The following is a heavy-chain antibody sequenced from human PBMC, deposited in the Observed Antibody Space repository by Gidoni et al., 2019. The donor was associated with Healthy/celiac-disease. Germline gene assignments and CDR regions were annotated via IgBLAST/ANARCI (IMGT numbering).Heavy chain of an antibody. V-gene: IGHV3-33*01. J-gene: IGHJ4*02. D-gene: IGHD4-4*01. CDR3: ARDKCTWRSCNIFDY. CDR1: GFPFSSYG. Sequence: QVQLVESGGGVVQPGRSLRLSCAASGFPFSSYGMHWVRQAPGKGLEWVAVIWYDGSNKYYADYVKGRFTISRDNSKNTLYLQMNSLRAEDTAVYYCARDKCTWRSCNIFDYWGQGTLVTVSS. CDR2: IWYDGSNK.